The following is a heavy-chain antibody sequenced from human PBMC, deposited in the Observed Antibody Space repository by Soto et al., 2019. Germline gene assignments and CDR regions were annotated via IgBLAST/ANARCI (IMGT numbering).Heavy chain of an antibody. V-gene: IGHV3-23*01. J-gene: IGHJ4*02. Sequence: GGSLRLSCAASGFTFTTSAMSWVRQAPGKGLEWVSTLTGDGAYISYADSVKGRFTISRDNSQNTLYLQMNSLRADDTAIYYCARRMTAYFDFWGQGTLVTVPS. CDR2: LTGDGAYI. D-gene: IGHD2-8*01. CDR3: ARRMTAYFDF. CDR1: GFTFTTSA.